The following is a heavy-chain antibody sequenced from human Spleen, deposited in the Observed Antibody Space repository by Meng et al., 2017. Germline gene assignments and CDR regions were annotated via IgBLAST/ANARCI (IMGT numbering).Heavy chain of an antibody. D-gene: IGHD3-9*01. V-gene: IGHV1-18*01. CDR2: ISGYSGNT. Sequence: ASVKVSCKTSGYSFTSYGISWVRQAPGQGLEWMGWISGYSGNTNYAQKLQGRVTMTTDTSTSTVYMELRSLRSDDTAVYYCARDDYDILTGYWGTIGYWGQGTLVTVSS. CDR1: GYSFTSYG. J-gene: IGHJ4*02. CDR3: ARDDYDILTGYWGTIGY.